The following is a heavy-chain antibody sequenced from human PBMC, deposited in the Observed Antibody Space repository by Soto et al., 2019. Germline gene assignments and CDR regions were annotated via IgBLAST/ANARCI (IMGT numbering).Heavy chain of an antibody. Sequence: QLQLQESGPGLVKPSETLSLTCSVSDDSINSDKYYWGWIRQPPGKGLEWIGSIYYRGNAYYNPYPRPRSTPTRRTSNSRFSLLWFSLPPAAAAMYVLARLEALATVADFFNSWGPVALITVS. CDR3: ARLEALATVADFFNS. CDR2: IYYRGNA. J-gene: IGHJ4*02. D-gene: IGHD6-19*01. CDR1: DDSINSDKYY. V-gene: IGHV4-39*07.